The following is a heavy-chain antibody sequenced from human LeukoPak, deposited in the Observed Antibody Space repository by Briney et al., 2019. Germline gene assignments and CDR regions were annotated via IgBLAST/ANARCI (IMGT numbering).Heavy chain of an antibody. V-gene: IGHV3-48*01. CDR3: ARDTVGAPDY. J-gene: IGHJ4*02. CDR2: ITSSSTI. CDR1: GFTLSSYT. D-gene: IGHD1-26*01. Sequence: QAGGSLRLSCAASGFTLSSYTMNWVRQAPGKGLEWVSYITSSSTIYYADSVKGRFTISRDNAKNSLYLQINSLRAEDTAVYYCARDTVGAPDYWGQGTLVTVSS.